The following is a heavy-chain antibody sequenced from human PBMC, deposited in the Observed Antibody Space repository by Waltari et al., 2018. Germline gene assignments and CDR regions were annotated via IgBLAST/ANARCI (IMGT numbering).Heavy chain of an antibody. CDR2: IIPIFGTA. Sequence: QVQLVQSGAAVKKPGSSVKVSCKASGGTFSSYAISWVRQAPGQGLEWMGGIIPIFGTANYAQKFQGRVTITADESTSTAYMELSSLRSEDTAVYYCARDGYGSGSYYNQYYYGMDVWGQGTTVTVSS. V-gene: IGHV1-69*13. D-gene: IGHD3-10*01. CDR3: ARDGYGSGSYYNQYYYGMDV. J-gene: IGHJ6*02. CDR1: GGTFSSYA.